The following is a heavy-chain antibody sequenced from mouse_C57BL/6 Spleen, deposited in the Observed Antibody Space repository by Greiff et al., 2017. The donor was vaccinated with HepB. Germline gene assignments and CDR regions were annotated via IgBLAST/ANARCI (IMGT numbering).Heavy chain of an antibody. V-gene: IGHV5-9*01. CDR3: ARDYYYGSSYDYYAMDY. CDR2: ISGGGGNT. Sequence: EVKVVESGGGLVKPGGSLKLSCAASGFTFSSYTMSWVRQTPEKRLEWVATISGGGGNTYYPDSVKGRFTISRDNAKNTLYLQMSSLRSEDTALYYCARDYYYGSSYDYYAMDYWGQGTSVTVSS. D-gene: IGHD1-1*01. J-gene: IGHJ4*01. CDR1: GFTFSSYT.